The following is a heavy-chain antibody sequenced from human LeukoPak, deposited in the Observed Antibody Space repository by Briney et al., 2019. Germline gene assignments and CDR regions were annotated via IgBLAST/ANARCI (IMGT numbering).Heavy chain of an antibody. CDR1: GFTFSSYW. CDR2: INSDGSST. D-gene: IGHD3-10*01. V-gene: IGHV3-74*01. J-gene: IGHJ4*02. Sequence: GGSLRLSCAASGFTFSSYWTHWVRQAPGKGLVWVSRINSDGSSTSYADSVKGRFTISRDNAKNTLYLQMNSLRAEDTAVYYCAGGRPHYYGSGSYSYWGQGTLVTVSS. CDR3: AGGRPHYYGSGSYSY.